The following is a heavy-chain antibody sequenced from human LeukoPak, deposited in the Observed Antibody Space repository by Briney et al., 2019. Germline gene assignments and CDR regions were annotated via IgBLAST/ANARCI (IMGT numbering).Heavy chain of an antibody. V-gene: IGHV4-4*07. D-gene: IGHD6-13*01. CDR2: IFSSGST. CDR3: ARGGIAAAGSDY. CDR1: GGSISSYY. J-gene: IGHJ4*02. Sequence: SETLSLTCTVSGGSISSYYWSWIRQPAGKGLEWIGRIFSSGSTNYNPSLKSRVTMSVDTSKNQFSLKLSSVIAADTAVYYCARGGIAAAGSDYWGQGTLVTVSS.